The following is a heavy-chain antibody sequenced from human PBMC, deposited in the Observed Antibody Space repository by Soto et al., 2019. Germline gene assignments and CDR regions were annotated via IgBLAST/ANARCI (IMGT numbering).Heavy chain of an antibody. CDR1: GGSFSGYY. CDR2: INHSGST. V-gene: IGHV4-34*01. Sequence: QVQLQQWGAGLLKPSETLSLTCAVYGGSFSGYYWSWIRQPPGKGLEGIGEINHSGSTNYIPSLKSRVTISVDTAKNQFSLKLSSVTAADTAVYYCAVTRIDWYFDLWCRGTLVTVSS. D-gene: IGHD2-15*01. J-gene: IGHJ2*01. CDR3: AVTRIDWYFDL.